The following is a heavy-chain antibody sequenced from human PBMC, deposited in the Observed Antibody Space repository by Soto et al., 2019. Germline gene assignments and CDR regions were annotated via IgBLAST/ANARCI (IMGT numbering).Heavy chain of an antibody. CDR3: ARVRLGAPTRYFDY. V-gene: IGHV4-31*03. Sequence: PSETLSLTCTVSGGSITSTSYYWSWIRQHPGEGLEWIGFTSNSGSTSYNPSLKSRVTISLDTSSNQFSLNLESVTAEDTAVYYRARVRLGAPTRYFDYWGQGTLVTVSS. CDR1: GGSITSTSYY. D-gene: IGHD1-26*01. CDR2: TSNSGST. J-gene: IGHJ4*02.